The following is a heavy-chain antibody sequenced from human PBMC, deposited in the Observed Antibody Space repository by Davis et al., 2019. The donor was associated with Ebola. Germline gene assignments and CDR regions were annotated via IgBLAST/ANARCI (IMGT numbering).Heavy chain of an antibody. D-gene: IGHD3-10*01. V-gene: IGHV3-23*01. CDR1: GFTVSRNH. CDR2: ISGSGGST. Sequence: GGSLRLSCAASGFTVSRNHMTWVRQAPGKGLEWVSAISGSGGSTYYADSVKGRFTISRDNSKNTLYLQMNSLRAEDTAVYYCAKGGTMVRGGVHDYWGQGTLVTVSS. CDR3: AKGGTMVRGGVHDY. J-gene: IGHJ4*02.